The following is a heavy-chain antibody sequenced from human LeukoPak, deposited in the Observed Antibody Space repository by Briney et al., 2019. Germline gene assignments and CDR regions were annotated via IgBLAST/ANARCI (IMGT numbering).Heavy chain of an antibody. CDR2: IKNDGSST. D-gene: IGHD4-11*01. J-gene: IGHJ4*02. CDR1: GFTFSSHW. Sequence: GGSLRLSCAASGFTFSSHWMHWVRQVPGKGLVCVSRIKNDGSSTGYADSVKGRFTISRDNAKNTLYLQMTSLRAEDTAVYYCAALEGDYSYSSIPHWGQGTLVTVSS. V-gene: IGHV3-74*01. CDR3: AALEGDYSYSSIPH.